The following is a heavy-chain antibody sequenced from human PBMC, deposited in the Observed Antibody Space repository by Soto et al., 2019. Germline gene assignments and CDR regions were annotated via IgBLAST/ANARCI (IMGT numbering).Heavy chain of an antibody. CDR3: ARGDYGSGSYYPYYYGMDV. J-gene: IGHJ6*02. CDR2: IIPIFGTA. CDR1: GGTFSSYA. Sequence: QVQLVQSGAEVKKPGSSVKVSCKASGGTFSSYALSWVRQAPGQGLEWMGGIIPIFGTANYAQKFQGRVTITADESTSTAYMELSSLRSEDTAVYYCARGDYGSGSYYPYYYGMDVWGQGTTVTVSS. D-gene: IGHD3-10*01. V-gene: IGHV1-69*01.